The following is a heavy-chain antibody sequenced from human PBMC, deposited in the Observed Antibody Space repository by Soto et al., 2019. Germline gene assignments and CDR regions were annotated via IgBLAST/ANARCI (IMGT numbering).Heavy chain of an antibody. CDR2: IYWNDDR. CDR3: VSGSFPNWFDT. Sequence: QITLKESGPTLVKPTQTLTLTCTFSGFSFSTSGVGVGWIRQPPGKALEWLALIYWNDDRRYSPSLKSRLTITKDTSKNQVFLTMTNMDPVDTATYYCVSGSFPNWFDTWGQGTLVTVSS. J-gene: IGHJ5*02. CDR1: GFSFSTSGVG. D-gene: IGHD3-10*01. V-gene: IGHV2-5*01.